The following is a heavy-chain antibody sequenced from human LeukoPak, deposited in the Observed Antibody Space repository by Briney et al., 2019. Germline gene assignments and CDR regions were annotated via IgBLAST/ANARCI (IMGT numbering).Heavy chain of an antibody. D-gene: IGHD6-13*01. CDR3: ARAWGDSSSWYAEPNAFDI. V-gene: IGHV4-59*01. Sequence: NPSETLSLTCTVSGGSIRGDYWSWIRQPPGKGLEWIGYIYYSGSTNYNPSLKSRVTISVDMSKNQFSLKLSSVTAADTAVYYCARAWGDSSSWYAEPNAFDIWGQGTMVTVSS. CDR1: GGSIRGDY. J-gene: IGHJ3*02. CDR2: IYYSGST.